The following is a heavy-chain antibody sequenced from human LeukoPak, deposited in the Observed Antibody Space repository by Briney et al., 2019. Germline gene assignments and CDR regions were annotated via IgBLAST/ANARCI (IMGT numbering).Heavy chain of an antibody. J-gene: IGHJ5*02. D-gene: IGHD3-9*01. V-gene: IGHV3-33*01. CDR1: GFTFNSYG. CDR2: IWYDGSNK. Sequence: GRSMRLACAASGFTFNSYGIYWVRQAPGKGLEWVAVIWYDGSNKYYADSVKGRFTISRDNSKNTVYLQMNSLRVDDTAVYYCARGARHFVWLSLTSGWFDPWGQGTLVTVSS. CDR3: ARGARHFVWLSLTSGWFDP.